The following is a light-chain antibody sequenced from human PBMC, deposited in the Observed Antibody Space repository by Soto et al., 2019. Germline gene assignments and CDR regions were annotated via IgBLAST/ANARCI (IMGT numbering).Light chain of an antibody. CDR2: GTS. Sequence: EIVLTQSPGTLSLSPGERATLSCRASQSVSSSHLAWYQQRLGQAPRLLMYGTSNRATGIPDRFSGSRSGTDFTLTITRLEHEDFAVYYCQQYSSSPGTFGQGTKVDIK. CDR1: QSVSSSH. V-gene: IGKV3-20*01. CDR3: QQYSSSPGT. J-gene: IGKJ1*01.